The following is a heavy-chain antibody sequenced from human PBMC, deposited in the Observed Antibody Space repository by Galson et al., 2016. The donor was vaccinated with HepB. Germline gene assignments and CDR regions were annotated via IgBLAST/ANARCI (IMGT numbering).Heavy chain of an antibody. CDR2: ISRCSNYI. J-gene: IGHJ4*02. CDR3: ARDPRGPQVWAPYFDS. D-gene: IGHD5-18*01. CDR1: GINFSSYS. Sequence: SLRLSCAASGINFSSYSMNWVRQAPGKGLEWVSSISRCSNYIYYAESLKGRFTISRDHAKNTLYLQMNSLRAEATAVYYCARDPRGPQVWAPYFDSRGQGTLVTVSS. V-gene: IGHV3-21*01.